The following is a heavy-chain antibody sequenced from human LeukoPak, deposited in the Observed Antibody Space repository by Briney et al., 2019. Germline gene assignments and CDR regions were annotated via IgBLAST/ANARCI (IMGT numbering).Heavy chain of an antibody. J-gene: IGHJ4*02. CDR3: AKALWGAGYLPY. Sequence: GGSLRLSCAASGFTFTNYGMHWVRQAPGKGLEWVALISYDGSNKDYADPVKGRFTISRDSSKNTLYLQMNSLRAEDTAVFYFAKALWGAGYLPYWGQGTLVTVSS. D-gene: IGHD5-12*01. V-gene: IGHV3-30*18. CDR1: GFTFTNYG. CDR2: ISYDGSNK.